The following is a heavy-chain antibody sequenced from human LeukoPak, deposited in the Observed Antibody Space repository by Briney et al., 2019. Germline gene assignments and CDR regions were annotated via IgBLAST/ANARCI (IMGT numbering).Heavy chain of an antibody. Sequence: HPGGSLRLSCAASGFTFSNYAMSWVRQAPGKGLEWVSAISDSGRDTYYADSVKGRFTISRDNSKNTLYLQMNSLRAEDAAVYYCAKRVPYSSSSVYFDYWGQGTLVTVSS. V-gene: IGHV3-23*01. J-gene: IGHJ4*02. CDR1: GFTFSNYA. CDR3: AKRVPYSSSSVYFDY. D-gene: IGHD6-6*01. CDR2: ISDSGRDT.